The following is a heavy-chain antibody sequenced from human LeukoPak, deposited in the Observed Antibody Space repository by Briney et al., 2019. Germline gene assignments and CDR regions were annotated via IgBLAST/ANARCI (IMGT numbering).Heavy chain of an antibody. J-gene: IGHJ4*02. Sequence: GGSLRLSCAASGFAFTTYHLSWVRQVPGKGLEWVSASSGSGDTTYYADSVKGRFTISRDSSKNTLYLEMDSLRVEDTAVYYCAKRSGSRGGCFDYWGQGTVVTVSS. CDR3: AKRSGSRGGCFDY. CDR2: SSGSGDTT. CDR1: GFAFTTYH. V-gene: IGHV3-23*01. D-gene: IGHD1-26*01.